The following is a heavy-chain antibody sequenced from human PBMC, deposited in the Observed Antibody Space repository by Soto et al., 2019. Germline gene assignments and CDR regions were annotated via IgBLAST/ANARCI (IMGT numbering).Heavy chain of an antibody. D-gene: IGHD2-8*01. CDR2: ISGNSGKT. V-gene: IGHV3-23*01. CDR3: AKLGFVLMELYYFHQ. CDR1: GFTFSSYA. J-gene: IGHJ4*01. Sequence: QPGGSLRLSXTASGFTFSSYAMSWVRQAPGKELEWVSTISGNSGKTNYAESVKGRFSISRDNSKNTVHLQLDSLRAEDTAVYFCAKLGFVLMELYYFHQWGHGTLVTVSS.